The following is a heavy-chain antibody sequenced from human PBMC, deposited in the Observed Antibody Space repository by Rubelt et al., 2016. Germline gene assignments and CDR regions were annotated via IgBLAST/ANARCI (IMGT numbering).Heavy chain of an antibody. CDR1: GGSISSSSYY. V-gene: IGHV4-39*02. CDR2: IYYSGST. D-gene: IGHD3-3*01. CDR3: AIDFWSGYTGMDV. Sequence: QLQLQESGPGLVKPSETLSLTCTVSGGSISSSSYYWGWIRQPPGKGLEWIGSIYYSGSTYYNPSLKSRVTISVDTSKNQFSLKLSSVTAADTAVYYCAIDFWSGYTGMDVWGQGTTVTVSS. J-gene: IGHJ6*02.